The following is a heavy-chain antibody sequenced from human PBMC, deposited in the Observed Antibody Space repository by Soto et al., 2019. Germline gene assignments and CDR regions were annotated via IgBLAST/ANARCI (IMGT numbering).Heavy chain of an antibody. D-gene: IGHD1-7*01. V-gene: IGHV1-2*02. CDR1: GYRFTGHY. CDR2: IGPNNGDK. J-gene: IGHJ4*02. CDR3: GRGRSGELVVFY. Sequence: QVQLVQPGTEVKKSGASVKVSCKASGYRFTGHYIHWVRQAPGQGPEWMGEIGPNNGDKRYAQKFQGRVTMTRDTSITTVYMELRNLSPDDTAVYYCGRGRSGELVVFYWGQGTLVTV.